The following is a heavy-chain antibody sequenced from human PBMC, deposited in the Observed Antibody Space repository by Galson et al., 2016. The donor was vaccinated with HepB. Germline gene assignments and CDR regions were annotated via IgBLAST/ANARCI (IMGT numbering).Heavy chain of an antibody. J-gene: IGHJ4*02. CDR3: ARGRDVVARSGVGF. CDR1: GFTFSGFD. Sequence: SLRLSCAVSGFTFSGFDMHWVRQAPGKGLEWVSAIVGNGGSTFYADSLQGRFAISRDNSKNTLYLQMKSLRAADTAIYYCARGRDVVARSGVGFWGQGTLVTVSS. CDR2: IVGNGGST. V-gene: IGHV3-23*01. D-gene: IGHD3-3*01.